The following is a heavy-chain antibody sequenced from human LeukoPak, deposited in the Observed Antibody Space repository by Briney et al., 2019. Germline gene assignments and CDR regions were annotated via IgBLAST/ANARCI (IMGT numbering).Heavy chain of an antibody. Sequence: ASVKVSCKASGYSFTSYGISWVRQAPGQGLEWMGWISAYNGDTNYAQKFQGRVTMTTDTSTSTAYMELRSLRSDDTAVYYCAREEGAPIAAANVWGLGTMVAVSS. CDR3: AREEGAPIAAANV. CDR2: ISAYNGDT. D-gene: IGHD6-13*01. CDR1: GYSFTSYG. J-gene: IGHJ3*01. V-gene: IGHV1-18*01.